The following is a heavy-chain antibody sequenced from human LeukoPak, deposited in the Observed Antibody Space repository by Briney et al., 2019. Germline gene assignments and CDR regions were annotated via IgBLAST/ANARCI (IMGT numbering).Heavy chain of an antibody. CDR1: GYSISSGYY. J-gene: IGHJ4*02. D-gene: IGHD3-22*01. V-gene: IGHV4-38-2*02. CDR3: ARDSRPTMIVVSYFDY. CDR2: IYHSGST. Sequence: PSETLSLTCTVSGYSISSGYYWGWIRQPPGKGLEWIGSIYHSGSTYYNPSLKSRVTISVDTSKNQFSLKLSSVTAADTAVYYCARDSRPTMIVVSYFDYWGQGTLVTVSS.